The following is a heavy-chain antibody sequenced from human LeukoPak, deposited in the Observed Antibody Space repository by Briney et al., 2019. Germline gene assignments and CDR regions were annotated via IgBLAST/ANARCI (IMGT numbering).Heavy chain of an antibody. CDR1: GYSISSGYY. CDR3: ARDYDVLTAYPPTQLFDP. V-gene: IGHV4-38-2*02. Sequence: PSETLSLTCTVSGYSISSGYYWGWIRPPPGKGLEWIGNIHHSGSTYYKPSLRSRVIISVDTSKNQFSLKLNSVTAADTAVYYCARDYDVLTAYPPTQLFDPWGQGTLVTVSS. J-gene: IGHJ5*02. CDR2: IHHSGST. D-gene: IGHD3-9*01.